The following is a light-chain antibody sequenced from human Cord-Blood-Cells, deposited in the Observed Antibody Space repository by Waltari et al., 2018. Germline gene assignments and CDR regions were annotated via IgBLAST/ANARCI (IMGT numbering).Light chain of an antibody. V-gene: IGLV2-14*01. Sequence: QSALTQPASVSGSPGQSITISCTGNSSDVGGYNYVSWYQKHPGKAPKLKIYDVSTLPSVISNRFSGSKSGNTAALTISGLQAEDEADYYCSSYTSSSTNYVFGTGTKVTVL. CDR3: SSYTSSSTNYV. CDR2: DVS. J-gene: IGLJ1*01. CDR1: SSDVGGYNY.